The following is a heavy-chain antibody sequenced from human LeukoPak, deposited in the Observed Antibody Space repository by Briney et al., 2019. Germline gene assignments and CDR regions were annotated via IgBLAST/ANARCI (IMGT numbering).Heavy chain of an antibody. CDR2: ISNGGGTT. J-gene: IGHJ4*02. CDR1: GFTFSDYG. CDR3: ATYYGSGSYQLDY. Sequence: GGSLRLSCAASGFTFSDYGMSWVRQAPGKGLEWVSSISNGGGTTYYADSVKGRFTISRDNAKNSLYLQMNSLRAEDTAVYYCATYYGSGSYQLDYWGQGTLVTVSS. V-gene: IGHV3-48*04. D-gene: IGHD3-10*01.